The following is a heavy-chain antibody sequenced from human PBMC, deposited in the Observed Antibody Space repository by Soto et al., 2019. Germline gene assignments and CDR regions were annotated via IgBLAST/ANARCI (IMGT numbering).Heavy chain of an antibody. V-gene: IGHV3-33*01. CDR1: GFTFSSYG. CDR2: IWYDGSNK. Sequence: GSLRLSCAASGFTFSSYGMHWVRQAPGKGLEWVAVIWYDGSNKYYADSVKGRFTISRDNSKNTLYLKLNSLRAEDTAVFYCARDASHYYDSSGYYYPYYGMDVWGQGTRVTVSS. J-gene: IGHJ6*02. D-gene: IGHD3-22*01. CDR3: ARDASHYYDSSGYYYPYYGMDV.